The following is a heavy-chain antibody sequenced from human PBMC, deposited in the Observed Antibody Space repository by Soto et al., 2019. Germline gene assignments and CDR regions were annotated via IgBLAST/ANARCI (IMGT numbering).Heavy chain of an antibody. D-gene: IGHD3-10*01. J-gene: IGHJ6*02. CDR3: SGGGPITMVRGVIIGGGMDV. V-gene: IGHV4-4*02. CDR1: GGSISSSNW. Sequence: QVQLQESGPGLVKPSGTLSLTCAVSGGSISSSNWWSWVRQPPGKGLEWIGEIYHSGSTNYNPSLQQRGARSVYESQSHFCQRLSAVPRADPAVYDGSGGGPITMVRGVIIGGGMDVWGQGTTVTVSS. CDR2: IYHSGST.